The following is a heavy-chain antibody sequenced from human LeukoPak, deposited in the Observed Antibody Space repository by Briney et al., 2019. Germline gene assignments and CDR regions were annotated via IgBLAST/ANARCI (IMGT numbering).Heavy chain of an antibody. CDR1: GFTFSNYA. CDR2: ISSGGTYE. Sequence: GKSLRLSCAASGFTFSNYAMHWVRQAPGKGLEWVSLISSGGTYEYYANSVKGRFTISRDNSKNTLYLQLNSLRAEDTAVYYCARDSTYYYDSGSSGPHYFDNWGQGTLVTVSS. V-gene: IGHV3-30*01. CDR3: ARDSTYYYDSGSSGPHYFDN. J-gene: IGHJ4*02. D-gene: IGHD3-10*01.